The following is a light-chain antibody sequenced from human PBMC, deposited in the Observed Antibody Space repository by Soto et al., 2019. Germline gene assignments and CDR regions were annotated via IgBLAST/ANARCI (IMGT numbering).Light chain of an antibody. V-gene: IGKV3-20*01. CDR3: QQYGSSGT. CDR2: GAS. CDR1: QSVSSSY. Sequence: EIVLTQSPGTLSLSPGERATLSCRASQSVSSSYLAWCQQKPGQAPRLLIYGASSRATGIPDRFSGSWSGTYFTLTISRLEAEDFTVYYCQQYGSSGTFGQGTKVEIK. J-gene: IGKJ1*01.